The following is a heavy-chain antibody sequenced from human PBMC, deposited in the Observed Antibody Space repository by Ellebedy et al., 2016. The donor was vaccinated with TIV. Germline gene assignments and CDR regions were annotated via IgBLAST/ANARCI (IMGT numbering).Heavy chain of an antibody. J-gene: IGHJ6*02. Sequence: GGSLRLXXAASGFTFNNYALSWVRQAPGRGLEWVSGISASGGSAYYADSVRGRFAISRDSSQSTLYLQMNSLRAEDTAVYYCAKARGSSVIDYNYFGMDVWGHGTTVTVSS. CDR2: ISASGGSA. D-gene: IGHD2-21*01. CDR3: AKARGSSVIDYNYFGMDV. CDR1: GFTFNNYA. V-gene: IGHV3-23*01.